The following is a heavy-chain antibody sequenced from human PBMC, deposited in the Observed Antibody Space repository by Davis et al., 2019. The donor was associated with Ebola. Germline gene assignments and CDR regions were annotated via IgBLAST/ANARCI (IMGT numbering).Heavy chain of an antibody. CDR1: GFTFSNYW. CDR3: TYSDYVDY. J-gene: IGHJ4*02. V-gene: IGHV3-7*03. D-gene: IGHD4-11*01. CDR2: IKQDGSEK. Sequence: GESLKISCAASGFTFSNYWMSWVRQAPGKGLEWVANIKQDGSEKYYVDSVKGRFTISRDNSKNTLYLQMNSLKIEDTAVYYCTYSDYVDYWGQGTLVTVSS.